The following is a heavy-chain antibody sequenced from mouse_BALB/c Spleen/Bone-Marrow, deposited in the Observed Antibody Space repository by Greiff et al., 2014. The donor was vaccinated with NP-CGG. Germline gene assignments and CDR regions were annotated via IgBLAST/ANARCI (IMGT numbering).Heavy chain of an antibody. CDR1: GFTFTDYY. D-gene: IGHD1-1*01. Sequence: EVKLVESGGGLVQPGGSLRLSCATSGFTFTDYYMNWVRQPPGKALEWLAFIRNKAYGYTTEHSASVKGRFTISRDNSQNILYLQMNTLRAEDSATYYCARDMGGLLFDSWGQGTTLSVSS. V-gene: IGHV7-3*02. J-gene: IGHJ2*01. CDR2: IRNKAYGYTT. CDR3: ARDMGGLLFDS.